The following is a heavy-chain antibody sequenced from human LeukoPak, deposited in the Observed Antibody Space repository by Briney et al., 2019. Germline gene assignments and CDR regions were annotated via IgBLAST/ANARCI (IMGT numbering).Heavy chain of an antibody. D-gene: IGHD3-16*01. J-gene: IGHJ6*02. CDR1: GFTFSADA. V-gene: IGHV3-23*01. Sequence: GGSLRLSCAASGFTFSADAMNWVRQAPGKGLEWVSTINYNGGSTYYADSVEGRFTISRDNAKNSLYLQMSNLRAEDTAVYFCARGGGLDVWGQGATVTVSS. CDR3: ARGGGLDV. CDR2: INYNGGST.